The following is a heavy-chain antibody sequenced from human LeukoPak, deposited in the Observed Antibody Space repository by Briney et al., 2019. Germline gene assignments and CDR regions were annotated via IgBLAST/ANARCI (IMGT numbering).Heavy chain of an antibody. CDR1: GFTFSSYW. J-gene: IGHJ4*02. V-gene: IGHV3-74*01. Sequence: PGGSLRLSCAASGFTFSSYWMHWVPHAPGKGLVWVSRIKSDGSLTNCADSVRGRFTISRDDAKNTLYLQMNSLRAEDTAVYYCTREIAVVPAASLGYWGQGTLVTVSS. CDR3: TREIAVVPAASLGY. D-gene: IGHD2-2*01. CDR2: IKSDGSLT.